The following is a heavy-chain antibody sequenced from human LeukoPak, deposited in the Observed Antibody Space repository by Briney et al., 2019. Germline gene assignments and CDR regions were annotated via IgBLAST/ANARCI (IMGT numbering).Heavy chain of an antibody. V-gene: IGHV1-2*02. J-gene: IGHJ4*02. Sequence: ASVKVSCKASGYTFTGYYMHWLRQAPGQGLEWMAWFNPNSGGTNYARGFQGRVTMTRDTSISTACMELSRLRSDDTAVYYCARDQGHGGNSWDYWGQGTLVTVSS. CDR1: GYTFTGYY. CDR3: ARDQGHGGNSWDY. D-gene: IGHD4-23*01. CDR2: FNPNSGGT.